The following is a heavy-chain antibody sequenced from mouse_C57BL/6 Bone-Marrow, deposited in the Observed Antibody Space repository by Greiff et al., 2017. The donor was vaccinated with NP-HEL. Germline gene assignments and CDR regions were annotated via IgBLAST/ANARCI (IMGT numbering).Heavy chain of an antibody. CDR1: GYTFTNYW. CDR3: VHFLCSLVAFYPFVAYTHYTATFKRNATLTAYKSSSTAYMQFSSLTSEDSAIYYCARAGVPYFDY. V-gene: IGHV1-63*01. CDR2: IYPGGGYT. D-gene: IGHD6-1*01. Sequence: QVQLQQSGAELVRPGTSVKMSCKASGYTFTNYWIGWAKQRPGHGLEWIGDIYPGGGYTNYNEKFKGKATLTADKSSSTAYMQFSSLTSEDSAIXRPVHFLCSLVAFYPFVAYTHYTATFKRNATLTAYKSSSTAYMQFSSLTSEDSAIYYCARAGVPYFDYWGQGTTLTVSS. J-gene: IGHJ2*01.